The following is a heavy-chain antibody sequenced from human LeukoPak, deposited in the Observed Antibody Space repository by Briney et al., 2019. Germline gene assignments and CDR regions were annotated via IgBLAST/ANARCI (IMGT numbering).Heavy chain of an antibody. CDR1: GYTLTELS. CDR3: ARDSPVDYGDYLNWFDP. J-gene: IGHJ5*02. Sequence: EASVKVSCKVSGYTLTELSMHWVRQAPGKGLEWMGGFDPEDGETIYAQKFQGRVTMTEDTSTDTAYMELSSLRSEDTAVYYCARDSPVDYGDYLNWFDPWGQGTLVTVSS. D-gene: IGHD4-17*01. CDR2: FDPEDGET. V-gene: IGHV1-24*01.